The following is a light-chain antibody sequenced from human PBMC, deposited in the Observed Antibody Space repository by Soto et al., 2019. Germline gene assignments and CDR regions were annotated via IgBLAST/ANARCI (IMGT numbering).Light chain of an antibody. CDR3: QSYDSSLTGYV. Sequence: QSVLTQPPSVSGAPGQRVSISCTGSSSSIGAGYDVHWYQQLPGTAPKLLIYGNINRPSGVPDRFSGSKSGTSASLAITGLQAEDEADYYCQSYDSSLTGYVFGTGTELTVL. J-gene: IGLJ1*01. V-gene: IGLV1-40*01. CDR2: GNI. CDR1: SSSIGAGYD.